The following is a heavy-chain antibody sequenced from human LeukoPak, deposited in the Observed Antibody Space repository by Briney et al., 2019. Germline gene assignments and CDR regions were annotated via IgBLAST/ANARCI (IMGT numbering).Heavy chain of an antibody. CDR2: IYHSGST. CDR3: ARDYSNYVRGFDY. J-gene: IGHJ4*02. CDR1: GGSISSYY. D-gene: IGHD4-11*01. Sequence: SETLSLTCTVSGGSISSYYWSWIRQPPGKGLEWIGSIYHSGSTYYNPSLKSRVTISVDTSKNQFSLKLSSVTAADTAVYYCARDYSNYVRGFDYWGQGTLVTVSS. V-gene: IGHV4-59*04.